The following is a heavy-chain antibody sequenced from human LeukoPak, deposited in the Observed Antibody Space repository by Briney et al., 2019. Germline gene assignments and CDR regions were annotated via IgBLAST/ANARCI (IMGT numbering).Heavy chain of an antibody. J-gene: IGHJ4*02. CDR1: GHTFTDYY. D-gene: IGHD6-19*01. CDR3: ASIAVAVLGNY. V-gene: IGHV1-2*02. Sequence: ASVKASCKPFGHTFTDYYIHSVRQAPRHKLEWMGWINPKSGVTNYAQSFQDRVTMTRDTSISTAYMELSRLRSDDTAVYYCASIAVAVLGNYWGQGTLVSVSS. CDR2: INPKSGVT.